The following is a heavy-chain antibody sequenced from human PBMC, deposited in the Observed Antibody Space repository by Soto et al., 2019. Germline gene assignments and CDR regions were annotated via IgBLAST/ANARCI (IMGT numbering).Heavy chain of an antibody. CDR1: GLTLSDNW. V-gene: IGHV3-74*01. Sequence: DVQLVEAGGGLVQPGGSLRLSCAASGLTLSDNWMHWVRQAPGQGLVWVARINTGGETSYVDYVKGRFIISRDNAKNTLYLQMNSLRAEDTAVYYGSPVFYAPWGQGTLVTVSS. J-gene: IGHJ5*02. CDR3: SPVFYAP. D-gene: IGHD3-16*01. CDR2: INTGGET.